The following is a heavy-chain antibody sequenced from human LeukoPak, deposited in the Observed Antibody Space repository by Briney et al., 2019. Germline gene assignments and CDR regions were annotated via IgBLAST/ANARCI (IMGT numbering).Heavy chain of an antibody. D-gene: IGHD3-22*01. J-gene: IGHJ4*02. CDR2: ISVRSNYI. CDR1: GYTFSSYS. Sequence: GGSLRLSCAASGYTFSSYSINWVRQAPGKGLEWVSSISVRSNYIYYADSVRGRFSISRDDARDSLYLQMNSLRAEDTAVYYCVRLRRNSDTSGSYYYYDYWGQGTLVTVSS. CDR3: VRLRRNSDTSGSYYYYDY. V-gene: IGHV3-21*01.